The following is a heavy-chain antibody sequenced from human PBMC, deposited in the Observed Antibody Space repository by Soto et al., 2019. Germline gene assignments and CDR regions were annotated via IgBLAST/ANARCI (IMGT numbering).Heavy chain of an antibody. D-gene: IGHD3-3*02. CDR1: GFIFSNFW. CDR2: IKQDGSEK. Sequence: EVQMVESGGGLVQPGGSLRLSCAASGFIFSNFWMSWVRQAPGKGLEWVANIKQDGSEKYYVDSVKGRFTISRDNAKNSLYLQMNTLRDEDTAVYYCARDHIWAFDHWGQGTLVTVSS. V-gene: IGHV3-7*01. J-gene: IGHJ4*02. CDR3: ARDHIWAFDH.